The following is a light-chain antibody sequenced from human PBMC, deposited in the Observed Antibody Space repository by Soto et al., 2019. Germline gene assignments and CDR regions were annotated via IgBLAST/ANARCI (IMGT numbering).Light chain of an antibody. CDR2: AAS. V-gene: IGKV3-20*01. Sequence: EVVLTQSPGTLSLSPGERATLSCRASQSVTSSYLAWYQQKPGQAPRLLIYAASSRATGIPDRFSGSGSGTDFTLSISRLEPEDFAVYYCQHYGGSVTWMFGQGTKVEIK. CDR1: QSVTSSY. CDR3: QHYGGSVTWM. J-gene: IGKJ1*01.